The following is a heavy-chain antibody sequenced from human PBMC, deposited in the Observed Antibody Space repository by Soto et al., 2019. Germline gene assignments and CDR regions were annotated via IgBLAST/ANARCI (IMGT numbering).Heavy chain of an antibody. CDR3: ASGDPNWNYVAEYFQH. J-gene: IGHJ1*01. V-gene: IGHV1-69*12. Sequence: QVQLVQSGAAVKKPGSSVKVSCKASGGTFSSYAISWVRQAPGQGLEWMGGIIPIFGTANYAQKFQGRVTITADESTSTAYMELSSLRSEDTAVYYCASGDPNWNYVAEYFQHWGQGTLVTVSS. D-gene: IGHD1-7*01. CDR1: GGTFSSYA. CDR2: IIPIFGTA.